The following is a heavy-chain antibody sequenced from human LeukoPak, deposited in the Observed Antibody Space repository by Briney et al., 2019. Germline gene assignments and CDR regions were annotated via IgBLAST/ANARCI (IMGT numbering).Heavy chain of an antibody. D-gene: IGHD2-15*01. Sequence: PSETLSLTCTVSGGSISSRGFFWGWIRQPPGKGPEWIGSVYYSGATYYNSSLKSRVTISVDTSKNHFSLKLSSVTAADTAVYYCARLSCSDTICPTLPYNHFDPWGRGTLVTVSS. CDR3: ARLSCSDTICPTLPYNHFDP. V-gene: IGHV4-39*01. J-gene: IGHJ5*02. CDR1: GGSISSRGFF. CDR2: VYYSGAT.